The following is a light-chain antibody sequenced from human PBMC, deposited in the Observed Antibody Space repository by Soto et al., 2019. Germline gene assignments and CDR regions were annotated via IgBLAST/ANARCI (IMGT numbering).Light chain of an antibody. Sequence: QSVLTQPASVSGSPGQSITMSCIGTSSDVGGYDYVSWYQQHPGKAPKLVIYEVIKRSSGVPDRFSGSKSGNTASLTVSGLQAEDEADYYCSSYGGNNYVLFGGGTKLTVL. CDR2: EVI. CDR3: SSYGGNNYVL. V-gene: IGLV2-8*01. CDR1: SSDVGGYDY. J-gene: IGLJ3*02.